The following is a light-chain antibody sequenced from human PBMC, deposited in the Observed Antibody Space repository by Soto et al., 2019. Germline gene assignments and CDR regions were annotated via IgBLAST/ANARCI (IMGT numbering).Light chain of an antibody. CDR3: QQYSSTPAWT. Sequence: DIVMTQSPDSLAVSLGERATINCKSSQSVLYSSNNKNYLAWYQQKPGQPTKLLIYWASTRESGVPDRLSGSGSGTDFTLTISSLQAEDGAVYCCQQYSSTPAWTFGQGTKVEIK. CDR1: QSVLYSSNNKNY. V-gene: IGKV4-1*01. J-gene: IGKJ1*01. CDR2: WAS.